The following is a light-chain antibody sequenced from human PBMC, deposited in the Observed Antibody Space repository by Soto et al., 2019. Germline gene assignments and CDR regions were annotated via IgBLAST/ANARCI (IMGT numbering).Light chain of an antibody. CDR2: AAF. CDR3: QQLKSYPVT. Sequence: DIPLTQSPSFLSASVGDRVTIACRASQDINSDLAWYQQKPGKVPKLLIYAAFTLQSGVPSRFSGSASGAEFTLTISSLQPEDFATYYCQQLKSYPVTFGGGTEVEIK. J-gene: IGKJ4*01. CDR1: QDINSD. V-gene: IGKV1-9*01.